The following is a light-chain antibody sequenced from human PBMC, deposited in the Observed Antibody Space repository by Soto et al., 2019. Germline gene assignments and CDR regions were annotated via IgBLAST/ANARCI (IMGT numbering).Light chain of an antibody. CDR3: QQYSNRYT. CDR1: QSVSSS. V-gene: IGKV3D-15*01. Sequence: EIVMTQSPATLSVSPGERATLSCRASQSVSSSLAWYQHKPGQAPRLLIYGASIRATGIPGRFSGSGSGTEFTLTISSLQSEDFAAYYCQQYSNRYTFVQATKLAIK. J-gene: IGKJ2*01. CDR2: GAS.